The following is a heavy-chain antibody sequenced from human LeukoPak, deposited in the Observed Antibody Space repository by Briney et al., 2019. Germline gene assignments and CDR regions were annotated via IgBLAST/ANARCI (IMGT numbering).Heavy chain of an antibody. J-gene: IGHJ4*02. Sequence: GGSLSFSCAASGFTVNSNYWGWVPQAPGKGRKWVSAIYTGGTTYYADSVKGRFTISRDNSKNTLFLQMNSLRAEDTALYYCARTPYYDSTYFDYWGQGTLVTVSS. D-gene: IGHD3-22*01. V-gene: IGHV3-66*01. CDR1: GFTVNSNY. CDR3: ARTPYYDSTYFDY. CDR2: IYTGGTT.